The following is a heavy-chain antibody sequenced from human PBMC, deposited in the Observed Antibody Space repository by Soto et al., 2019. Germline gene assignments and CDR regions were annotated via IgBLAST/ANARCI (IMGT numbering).Heavy chain of an antibody. D-gene: IGHD3-22*01. CDR2: IYHSGST. J-gene: IGHJ6*02. CDR3: ARAPLGDYYDSSGYPTYGMDV. Sequence: PSETLSLTCAVSGGSISSSNWWSWVRQPPGKGLEWIGEIYHSGSTNYNPSLKSRVTISVDKSKNQFSLKLSSVTAADTAVYYCARAPLGDYYDSSGYPTYGMDVWGQGITVTVSS. V-gene: IGHV4-4*02. CDR1: GGSISSSNW.